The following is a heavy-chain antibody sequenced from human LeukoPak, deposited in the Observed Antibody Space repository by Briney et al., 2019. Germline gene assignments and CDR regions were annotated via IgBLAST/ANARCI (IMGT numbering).Heavy chain of an antibody. Sequence: PSETLSLTCAVYGGSFSGYYWSWIRQPPGKGLEWIGEINHSGSTNYNPSLKSRVTISVDTSKNQFSLKLSSVTAADTAVYYCARTTTVFAVDYWGQGTLATVSS. V-gene: IGHV4-34*01. CDR2: INHSGST. CDR1: GGSFSGYY. D-gene: IGHD1-1*01. CDR3: ARTTTVFAVDY. J-gene: IGHJ4*02.